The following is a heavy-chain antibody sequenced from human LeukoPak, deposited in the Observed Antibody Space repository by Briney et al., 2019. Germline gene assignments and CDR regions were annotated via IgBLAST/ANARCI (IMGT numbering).Heavy chain of an antibody. J-gene: IGHJ6*02. V-gene: IGHV1-69*04. Sequence: ASVKVSCKASGGTFSSYAISRVRQAPGQGLEWMGRIIPILGIAKYAQKFQGRVTITADKTTSTAYMELSSLRSEDTAVEYCAEDTMAYFFGMDVWGQGTTVTVSS. D-gene: IGHD3-3*01. CDR3: AEDTMAYFFGMDV. CDR1: GGTFSSYA. CDR2: IIPILGIA.